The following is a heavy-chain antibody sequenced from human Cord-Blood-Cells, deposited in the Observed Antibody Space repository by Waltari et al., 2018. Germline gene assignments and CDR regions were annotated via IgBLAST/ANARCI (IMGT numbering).Heavy chain of an antibody. CDR3: ARAGYDFWSGYYDAFDI. D-gene: IGHD3-3*01. V-gene: IGHV3-7*01. CDR1: GFTFSSYW. J-gene: IGHJ3*02. CDR2: IKQDGSEK. Sequence: EVQLVESGGGLVQPGGSLRLSCAASGFTFSSYWMSWVRQAPGKGLEWEANIKQDGSEKYYGDSVKGRFTISRDNAKNSRYLQMNSLRAEDTAVYYCARAGYDFWSGYYDAFDIWGQGTMVTVSS.